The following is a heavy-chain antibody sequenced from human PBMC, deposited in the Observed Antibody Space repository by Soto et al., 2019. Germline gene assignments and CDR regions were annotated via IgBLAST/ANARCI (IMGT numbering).Heavy chain of an antibody. CDR3: VAELDFGKLSVV. V-gene: IGHV1-69*01. CDR2: TIRLFGTT. Sequence: QVQLVQSGVEVKMPGSSVRVSCKASGDTFKNSVISWVRQAPGQGLEWMGGTIRLFGTTDYAQKFQGRLTLRTDESTTTAYMGVSILTSEDTAVYYCVAELDFGKLSVVWGQGTTVIVSS. CDR1: GDTFKNSV. D-gene: IGHD3-10*01. J-gene: IGHJ6*02.